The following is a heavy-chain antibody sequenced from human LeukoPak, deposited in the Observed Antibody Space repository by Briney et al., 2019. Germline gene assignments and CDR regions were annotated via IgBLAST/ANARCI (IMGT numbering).Heavy chain of an antibody. Sequence: PSETLSLTCTVSGASINSHYWSWIRQPAGQGLEWIGRIYISGSTNYNSSLQSRVTMSVDTSRNQFSLKLSSVTAADTAVYYCARALNPLPGTYYFDYWGQGILVTVSS. CDR2: IYISGST. V-gene: IGHV4-4*07. J-gene: IGHJ4*02. D-gene: IGHD2-15*01. CDR1: GASINSHY. CDR3: ARALNPLPGTYYFDY.